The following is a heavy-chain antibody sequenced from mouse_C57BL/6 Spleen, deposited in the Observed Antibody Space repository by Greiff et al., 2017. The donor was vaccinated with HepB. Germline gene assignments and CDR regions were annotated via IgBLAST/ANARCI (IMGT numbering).Heavy chain of an antibody. CDR1: GYAFTNYL. CDR3: ARSGWLDYAMDY. D-gene: IGHD1-1*02. J-gene: IGHJ4*01. Sequence: VQLQQSGAELVRPGTSVKVSCKASGYAFTNYLIEWVKQRPGQGLEWIGVINPGSGGTNYNEKFKGKATLTADKSSSTAYMQLSSLTYEDSAVYFCARSGWLDYAMDYWGKGTSVTVSS. CDR2: INPGSGGT. V-gene: IGHV1-54*01.